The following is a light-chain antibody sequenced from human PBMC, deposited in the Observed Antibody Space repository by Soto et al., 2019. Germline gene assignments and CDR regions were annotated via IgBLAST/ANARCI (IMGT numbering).Light chain of an antibody. CDR1: QSVSRSY. V-gene: IGKV3-20*01. Sequence: EIVLTQSPGTLSLSPGERATLSCRASQSVSRSYLAWYQQKPGQAPRLLIDAASSRATGIPDRFSGSGSGTDFTLTITRLEPEDFAVYYCQQYGSSPPFTFGPGTKVDI. J-gene: IGKJ3*01. CDR2: AAS. CDR3: QQYGSSPPFT.